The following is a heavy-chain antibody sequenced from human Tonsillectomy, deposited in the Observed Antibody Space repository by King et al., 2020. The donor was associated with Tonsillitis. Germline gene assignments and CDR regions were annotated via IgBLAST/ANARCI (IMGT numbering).Heavy chain of an antibody. CDR1: GYTFISYG. D-gene: IGHD4-23*01. J-gene: IGHJ6*03. CDR2: ISAYNGNT. V-gene: IGHV1-18*01. CDR3: AWDLWDGGAYYYYYYMDV. Sequence: QLVQSGAEVKKPGSSVKVSCKASGYTFISYGITWVRQAPGQGREWMGWISAYNGNTNYAQKLQGRVTMTTDTSTSTAYMELRSLGSDDTAVYYCAWDLWDGGAYYYYYYMDVWGKGTTVTVSS.